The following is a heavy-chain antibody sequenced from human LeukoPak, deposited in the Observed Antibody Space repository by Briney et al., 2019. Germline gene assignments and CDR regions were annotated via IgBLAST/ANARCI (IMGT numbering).Heavy chain of an antibody. D-gene: IGHD1-26*01. J-gene: IGHJ4*02. CDR3: ARGVGATHFDC. V-gene: IGHV4-30-4*01. Sequence: SETLSLTCTVSGGSISSGDYYRSWIRQPPGKGLEWIGYIYYSGSTYYNPSLKSRVTISVETSKNQFSLKLSCVTAADTAVYYCARGVGATHFDCWGQGTLVTVST. CDR1: GGSISSGDYY. CDR2: IYYSGST.